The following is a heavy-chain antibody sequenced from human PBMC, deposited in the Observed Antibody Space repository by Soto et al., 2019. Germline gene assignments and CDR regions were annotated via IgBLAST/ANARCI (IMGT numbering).Heavy chain of an antibody. Sequence: QVQLVESGGGVVQPGRSLRLSCAASGFTFSSYGMHWVRQAPGKGLEWVAVISYDGSNKYYADSVKGRFTISRDNSKNTLYLQMNSLRAEDTAVYYCAKDRLELLTYFDYWGQGTLVTVSS. CDR2: ISYDGSNK. D-gene: IGHD1-7*01. V-gene: IGHV3-30*18. J-gene: IGHJ4*02. CDR1: GFTFSSYG. CDR3: AKDRLELLTYFDY.